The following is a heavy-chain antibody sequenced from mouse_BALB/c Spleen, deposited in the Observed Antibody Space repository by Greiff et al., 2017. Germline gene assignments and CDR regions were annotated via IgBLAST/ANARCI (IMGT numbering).Heavy chain of an antibody. Sequence: VQLQQSGAELARPGASVKLSCKASGYTFTSYWMQWVKQRPGQGLEWIGAIYPGDGDTRYTQKFKGKATLTADKSSSTAYMQLSSLASEDSAVYYCAREGDVDAMDYWGQGTSVTVSS. CDR1: GYTFTSYW. J-gene: IGHJ4*01. CDR2: IYPGDGDT. D-gene: IGHD3-3*01. V-gene: IGHV1-87*01. CDR3: AREGDVDAMDY.